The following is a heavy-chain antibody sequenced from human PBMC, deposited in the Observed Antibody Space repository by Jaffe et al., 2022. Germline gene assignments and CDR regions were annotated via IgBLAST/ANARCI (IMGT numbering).Heavy chain of an antibody. J-gene: IGHJ1*01. CDR2: IYYSGST. V-gene: IGHV4-39*01. CDR3: ASLDIVVVVAATPENFQH. Sequence: QLQLQESGPGLVKPSETLSLTCTVSGGSISSSSYYWGWIRQPPGKGLEWIGSIYYSGSTYYNPSLKSRVTISVDTSKNQFSLKLSSVTAADTAVYYCASLDIVVVVAATPENFQHWGQGTLVTVSS. D-gene: IGHD2-15*01. CDR1: GGSISSSSYY.